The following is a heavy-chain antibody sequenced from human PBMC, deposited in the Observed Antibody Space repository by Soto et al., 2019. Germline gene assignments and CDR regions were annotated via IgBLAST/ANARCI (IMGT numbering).Heavy chain of an antibody. V-gene: IGHV3-15*07. CDR2: IKSKIHGGTT. D-gene: IGHD3-9*01. Sequence: EVHLVESGGGLVKPGGSLRLSCAASGFTFGNAWMNWFRQAPGKGLEWVGRIKSKIHGGTTDYAAPVRGRFTISRDDSKNTLFLQMNSLKTEDAAVYYCTTVHFDVLTGSFDYWGQGNLVTVSS. CDR3: TTVHFDVLTGSFDY. CDR1: GFTFGNAW. J-gene: IGHJ4*02.